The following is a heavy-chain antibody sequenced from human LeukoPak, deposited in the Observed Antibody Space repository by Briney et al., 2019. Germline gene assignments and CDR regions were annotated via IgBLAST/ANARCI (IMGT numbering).Heavy chain of an antibody. Sequence: PGGSLRLSCAASGFTFSSYGMHWVRQAPGKGLEWVAVISYDGSNKYYADSVKGRFTISRDNSKNTLYLQMNSLRAEDTAVYYCAKTEIAEMATISFPYWGQGTLVTVSS. V-gene: IGHV3-30*18. CDR2: ISYDGSNK. D-gene: IGHD5-24*01. J-gene: IGHJ4*02. CDR3: AKTEIAEMATISFPY. CDR1: GFTFSSYG.